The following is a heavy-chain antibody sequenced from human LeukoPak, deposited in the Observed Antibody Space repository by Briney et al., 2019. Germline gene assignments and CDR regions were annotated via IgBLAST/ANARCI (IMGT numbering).Heavy chain of an antibody. CDR3: ARSSGTGTFSY. Sequence: SETLSLACTVSGDSISRSTYYWAWIRQPPGKGLEWIGSVYYGRSPYYNPSLESRATISVDTSKNHFSLKMSSVTAADTAVYYCARSSGTGTFSYWGQGTLVTVSS. D-gene: IGHD6-25*01. CDR2: VYYGRSP. CDR1: GDSISRSTYY. V-gene: IGHV4-39*02. J-gene: IGHJ4*02.